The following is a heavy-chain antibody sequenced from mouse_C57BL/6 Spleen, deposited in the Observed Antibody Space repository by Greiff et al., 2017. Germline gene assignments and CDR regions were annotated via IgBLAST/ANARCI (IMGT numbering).Heavy chain of an antibody. CDR1: GYTFTDHI. D-gene: IGHD2-4*01. Sequence: LQESGAELASPGASVTLSCKASGYTFTDHIMNWVKKRPGQGLEWIGRIYPVSGETNYNQKFMGKATFSVDRSSSTVYMVLNSLTSEDPAVYYCARGGLRRGGGFDYWGQGTLSQSPQ. CDR2: IYPVSGET. J-gene: IGHJ2*01. CDR3: ARGGLRRGGGFDY. V-gene: IGHV1-11*01.